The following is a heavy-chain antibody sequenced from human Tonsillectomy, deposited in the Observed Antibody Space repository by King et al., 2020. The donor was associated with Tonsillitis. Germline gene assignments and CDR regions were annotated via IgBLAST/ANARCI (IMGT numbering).Heavy chain of an antibody. CDR1: GFTFRSYG. J-gene: IGHJ2*01. CDR2: ISYDGSNK. Sequence: VQLVESGGGVVQPGRSLRLSCAASGFTFRSYGMHWVRQAPGKGLEWVAVISYDGSNKYYADPVKGRFTISRDNSKNTLYLQMNSLRAEDTAVYYCAKGPSGLYWYFDLWGRGTLVTVSS. CDR3: AKGPSGLYWYFDL. V-gene: IGHV3-30*18. D-gene: IGHD1-26*01.